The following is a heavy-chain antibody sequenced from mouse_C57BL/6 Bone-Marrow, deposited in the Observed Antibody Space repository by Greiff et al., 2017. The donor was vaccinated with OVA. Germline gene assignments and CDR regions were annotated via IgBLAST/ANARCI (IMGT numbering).Heavy chain of an antibody. CDR1: GFTFSSYA. Sequence: EVKLVESGEGLVKPGGSLKLSCAASGFTFSSYAMSWVRQTPEKRLEWVAYISSGGDYIYYADTVKGRFTISRDNARNTLYLQLSSLKSEDTAVYYCTRGGYEGYVEVGGTGTTVTVSA. CDR2: ISSGGDYI. D-gene: IGHD2-3*01. CDR3: TRGGYEGYVEV. J-gene: IGHJ1*03. V-gene: IGHV5-9-1*02.